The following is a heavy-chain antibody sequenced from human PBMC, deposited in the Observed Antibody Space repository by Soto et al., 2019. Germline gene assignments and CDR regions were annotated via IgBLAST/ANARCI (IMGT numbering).Heavy chain of an antibody. CDR1: GGTFSSYT. CDR2: IIPILGIA. D-gene: IGHD2-2*02. V-gene: IGHV1-69*02. CDR3: AMEYCSSTSCYRDY. Sequence: QVQLVQSGAEVKKPGSSVKVSCKASGGTFSSYTISWVRQAPGQGLEWMGRIIPILGIANYAQKFQGRVTITADKSTSTADMQLSSLRSYDTAVYYCAMEYCSSTSCYRDYWGQGTLVTVSS. J-gene: IGHJ4*02.